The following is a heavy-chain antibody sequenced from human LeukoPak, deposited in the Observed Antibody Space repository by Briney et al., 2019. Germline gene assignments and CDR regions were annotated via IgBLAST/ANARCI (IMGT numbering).Heavy chain of an antibody. CDR1: GFTFSTYS. J-gene: IGHJ4*02. CDR2: VKSKTDGGTT. Sequence: GRSLRLSCSASGFTFSTYSMTWVRQAPGKGLEWVGRVKSKTDGGTTDYAAPVKGRFTISRDDSKNTLYLQMNSLTTEDTAVYYCATDTKDMLTTIGALDFWGQGTLVTVPS. D-gene: IGHD5-12*01. CDR3: ATDTKDMLTTIGALDF. V-gene: IGHV3-15*01.